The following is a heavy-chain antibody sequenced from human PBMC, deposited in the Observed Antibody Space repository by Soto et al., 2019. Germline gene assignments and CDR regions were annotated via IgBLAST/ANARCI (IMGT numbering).Heavy chain of an antibody. J-gene: IGHJ6*03. D-gene: IGHD1-1*01. CDR1: GFTFDDYA. CDR2: ISWNSGSI. CDR3: AKDTGYRSNYYYMDV. Sequence: GGSLRLSCAASGFTFDDYAMHWVRQAPGKGLEWVSGISWNSGSIGYADSVKGRFTISRDNAKNSLYLQMNSLRAEDTALYYCAKDTGYRSNYYYMDVWGKGTTVTVSS. V-gene: IGHV3-9*01.